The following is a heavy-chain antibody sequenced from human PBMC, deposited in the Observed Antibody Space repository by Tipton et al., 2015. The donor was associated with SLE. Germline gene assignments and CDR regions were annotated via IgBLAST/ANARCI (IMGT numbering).Heavy chain of an antibody. CDR2: GYYNGST. CDR1: GGSIRSYY. V-gene: IGHV4-59*01. Sequence: TLSLTCTVSGGSIRSYYWSWIRQPPGKGLEWIGYGYYNGSTNYNPSLNSRVTISADTSKNQFSLKLSSVTAADTAVYYCARLNMATDHWGQGTLVTVSS. D-gene: IGHD5-12*01. CDR3: ARLNMATDH. J-gene: IGHJ4*02.